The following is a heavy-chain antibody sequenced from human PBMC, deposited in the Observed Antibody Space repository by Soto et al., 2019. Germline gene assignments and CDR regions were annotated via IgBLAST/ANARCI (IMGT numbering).Heavy chain of an antibody. CDR1: GLALSDTS. D-gene: IGHD6-13*01. CDR3: AKNWPDRGSWHYPFDY. J-gene: IGHJ4*02. V-gene: IGHV3-23*01. Sequence: GGSLRLSCVASGLALSDTSMRWVRQAPGKGLEWVSSISGSGGNTYYTDSVKGRFTISRDNSENTLYVQMSSLRADDTAIYYCAKNWPDRGSWHYPFDYWSQGTLVTVSS. CDR2: ISGSGGNT.